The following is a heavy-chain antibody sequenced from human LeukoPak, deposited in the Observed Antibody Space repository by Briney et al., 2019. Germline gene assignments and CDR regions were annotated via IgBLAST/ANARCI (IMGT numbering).Heavy chain of an antibody. D-gene: IGHD3-3*01. CDR3: ARGTKYYDFWSGPIADY. J-gene: IGHJ4*02. V-gene: IGHV1-2*02. CDR2: INPNSGGT. CDR1: GYTFTRYY. Sequence: ASVKVSCKASGYTFTRYYMHWVRQAPGQGLEWMGWINPNSGGTNYAQKFQGRVTMTRDTYISTAYMELSRLRSDDTAVYYCARGTKYYDFWSGPIADYWGQGTLVTVSS.